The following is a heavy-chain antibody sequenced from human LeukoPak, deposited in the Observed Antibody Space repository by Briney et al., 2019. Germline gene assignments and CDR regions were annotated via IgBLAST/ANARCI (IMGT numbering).Heavy chain of an antibody. J-gene: IGHJ4*02. V-gene: IGHV3-30*18. CDR3: AKEEEYSSSSSLDY. CDR2: ISYDGSNK. CDR1: GFTFSSYG. D-gene: IGHD6-6*01. Sequence: GGSLRLSCAASGFTFSSYGMHWVRQAPGKGLEWVAVISYDGSNKYYADSVKGRFTISRDNSKYTLYLQMNSLRAEDTAVYYCAKEEEYSSSSSLDYWGQGTLVTVSS.